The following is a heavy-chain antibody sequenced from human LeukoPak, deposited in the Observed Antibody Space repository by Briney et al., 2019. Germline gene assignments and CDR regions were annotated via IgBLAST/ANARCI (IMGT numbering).Heavy chain of an antibody. CDR3: AKENYYATSGMDV. D-gene: IGHD3-10*01. CDR1: GFTFDDYA. Sequence: PGRSLRLSCAASGFTFDDYAMHWVRQAPGKGLEWVSGISWNSGSIGYADSVKGRFTISRDNAKNSLYLQMNSLRAEDTALYYCAKENYYATSGMDVWGRGTTVTVSS. J-gene: IGHJ6*02. V-gene: IGHV3-9*01. CDR2: ISWNSGSI.